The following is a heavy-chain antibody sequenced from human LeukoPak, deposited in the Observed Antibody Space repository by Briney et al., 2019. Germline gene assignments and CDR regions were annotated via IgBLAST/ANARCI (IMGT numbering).Heavy chain of an antibody. CDR2: ISYDGSNK. J-gene: IGHJ4*02. Sequence: QPGRSLRLSCAASGFTFSSYAMHWVRQAPGKGLEWVAVISYDGSNKYYADSVKGRFTISRDNSKNTLYLQMNSLRAEDMAVYYCARDSYYDFWSGLDYWGQGTLVTVSS. V-gene: IGHV3-30-3*01. CDR1: GFTFSSYA. D-gene: IGHD3-3*01. CDR3: ARDSYYDFWSGLDY.